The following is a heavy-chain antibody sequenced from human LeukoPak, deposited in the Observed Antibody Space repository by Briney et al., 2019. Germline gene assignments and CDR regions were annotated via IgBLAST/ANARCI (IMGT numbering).Heavy chain of an antibody. Sequence: GESLKISCKGSGYSFNSYWIGWVRQMPGEGLKWMGIIYPGDSDARYSPSFQGQVTTSADKSISTAYLQWSSLKASDTAMYYCARRRDLYSGSYYPFDYWGQGTLVTVSS. CDR2: IYPGDSDA. J-gene: IGHJ4*02. CDR3: ARRRDLYSGSYYPFDY. D-gene: IGHD1-26*01. CDR1: GYSFNSYW. V-gene: IGHV5-51*01.